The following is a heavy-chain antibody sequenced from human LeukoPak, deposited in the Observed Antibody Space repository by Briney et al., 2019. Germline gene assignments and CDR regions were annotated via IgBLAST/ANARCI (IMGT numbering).Heavy chain of an antibody. J-gene: IGHJ6*02. V-gene: IGHV4-59*01. CDR1: GASISSYY. D-gene: IGHD2-2*02. Sequence: SETLSLTCTVSGASISSYYWSWIRQPPGKGLEWIGYIDYSGSTNYTPSLKSRVTISVDTSKNQFSLKLSSVTAADTALYYCAREAWVSGASKYRYYGIDVWGQGTTVTVSS. CDR3: AREAWVSGASKYRYYGIDV. CDR2: IDYSGST.